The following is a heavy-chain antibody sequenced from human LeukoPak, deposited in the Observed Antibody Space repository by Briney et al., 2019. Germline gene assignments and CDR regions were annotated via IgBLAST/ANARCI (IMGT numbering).Heavy chain of an antibody. D-gene: IGHD2-2*01. V-gene: IGHV1-2*04. CDR2: INPNSGGT. J-gene: IGHJ6*04. CDR1: GYTFTGYY. CDR3: ARDCSSTSCWGGMDV. Sequence: ASVKVSCKASGYTFTGYYMHCGRQAPGGRREWMGWINPNSGGTNYAQNLQSWVTMTRDTSMSTAYMELSRLSSDDTAVYYRARDCSSTSCWGGMDVWGKGTTVTVSS.